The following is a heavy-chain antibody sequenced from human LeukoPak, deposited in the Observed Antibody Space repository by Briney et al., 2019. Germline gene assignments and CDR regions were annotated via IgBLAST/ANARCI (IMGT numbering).Heavy chain of an antibody. CDR1: GYTFTGYY. J-gene: IGHJ5*02. D-gene: IGHD3-22*01. Sequence: ASVKVSCKASGYTFTGYYVHWVRQAPGQGLEWMGWINPNSGGTNYAQKFQGRVTMTRDTSISTAYMELSRLRSDDTAVYYCARSDSSGYRFVHWGQGTLVTVSS. CDR2: INPNSGGT. V-gene: IGHV1-2*02. CDR3: ARSDSSGYRFVH.